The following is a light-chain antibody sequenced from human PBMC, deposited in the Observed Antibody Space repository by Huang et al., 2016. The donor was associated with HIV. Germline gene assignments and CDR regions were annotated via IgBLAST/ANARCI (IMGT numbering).Light chain of an antibody. CDR3: QQYNKWPRT. V-gene: IGKV3-15*01. CDR2: GAS. Sequence: EVVMTQSPATLPVSPGERATLSCRDSHSVSSNLAWYQQKVGQAPRLLIYGASIRNTGIPARVSGSGSETEFTLTISSLQSVDFAVYYCQQYNKWPRTFGQGTKVEIK. J-gene: IGKJ1*01. CDR1: HSVSSN.